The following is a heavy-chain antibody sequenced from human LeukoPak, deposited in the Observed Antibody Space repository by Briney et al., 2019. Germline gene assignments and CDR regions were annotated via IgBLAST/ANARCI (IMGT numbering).Heavy chain of an antibody. J-gene: IGHJ6*03. V-gene: IGHV3-23*01. D-gene: IGHD2-15*01. CDR1: GFTFSGYG. CDR2: ISSSGGST. Sequence: GGSLRLSCTASGFTFSGYGMSWVRQAPGKGLEGVSSISSSGGSTYYADSVKGRFTISRDNSKNTLYLQMNSLRAEDTAIYYCAKNADRGAYCSGGSCYPYYYYYTDVWGEGTTVTISS. CDR3: AKNADRGAYCSGGSCYPYYYYYTDV.